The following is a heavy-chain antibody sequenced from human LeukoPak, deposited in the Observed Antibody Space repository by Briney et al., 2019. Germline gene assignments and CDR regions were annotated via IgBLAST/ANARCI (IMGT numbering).Heavy chain of an antibody. CDR1: GGSFSGYY. CDR3: ARAHIVVVPAATNENWFDP. D-gene: IGHD2-2*01. J-gene: IGHJ5*02. CDR2: INHSGST. Sequence: PSETLSLTCAVYGGSFSGYYWSWIRQPPGKGLEWIGEINHSGSTNYNPSLKSRVTISVDTSKNQFSLKLSSVTAADTAVYYCARAHIVVVPAATNENWFDPWGQGTLVTVSS. V-gene: IGHV4-34*01.